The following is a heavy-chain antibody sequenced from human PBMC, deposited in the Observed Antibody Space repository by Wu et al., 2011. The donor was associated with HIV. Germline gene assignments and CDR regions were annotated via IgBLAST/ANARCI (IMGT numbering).Heavy chain of an antibody. D-gene: IGHD2-21*01. Sequence: QVQLVQSGAEGEEAWGPRVKVSCKASGGTFNSYGISWVRQAPGQGLEWMGGIIPIFGTTNYAQKFQGRVTITADKSTTTAYMELSSLRSEDTAVYYCARDFGGDEDSWGQGTLVTVSS. J-gene: IGHJ4*02. CDR2: IIPIFGTT. CDR3: ARDFGGDEDS. V-gene: IGHV1-69*14. CDR1: GGTFNSYG.